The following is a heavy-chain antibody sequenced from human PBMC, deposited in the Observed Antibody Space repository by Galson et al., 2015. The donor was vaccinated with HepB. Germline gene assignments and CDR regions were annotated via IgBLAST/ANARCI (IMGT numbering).Heavy chain of an antibody. J-gene: IGHJ3*02. Sequence: SVKVSCKASGYTFTSYYMHWVRQAPGQGLEWMGIINPSGGSTSYAQKFQGRVTMTRDTSTSTVYMELSSLRSEDTAVYYCARDRYYYGSGSYYQSIKIYGAFDIWGQGTMVTVSS. CDR2: INPSGGST. V-gene: IGHV1-46*03. CDR3: ARDRYYYGSGSYYQSIKIYGAFDI. CDR1: GYTFTSYY. D-gene: IGHD3-10*01.